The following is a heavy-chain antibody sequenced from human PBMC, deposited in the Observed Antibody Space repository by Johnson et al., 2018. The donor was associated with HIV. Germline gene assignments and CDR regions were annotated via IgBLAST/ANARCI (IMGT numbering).Heavy chain of an antibody. V-gene: IGHV3-30*02. CDR1: GFTFDDYG. CDR3: AKEMYYFNSGNHFDAFHV. J-gene: IGHJ3*01. Sequence: VQLVESGGGVVRPGGSLRLSCAASGFTFDDYGMSWVRQAPGKGLEWVAFIRSDGSNKSYADSVRGRFTISRDNSKNTLSLQMNTLRAEDTAVYYCAKEMYYFNSGNHFDAFHVWGQGTLVTVSS. D-gene: IGHD3-10*01. CDR2: IRSDGSNK.